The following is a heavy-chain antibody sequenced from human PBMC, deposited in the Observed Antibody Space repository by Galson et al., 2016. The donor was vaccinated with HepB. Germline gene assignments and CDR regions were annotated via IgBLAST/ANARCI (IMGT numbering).Heavy chain of an antibody. D-gene: IGHD1-7*01. Sequence: TLSLTCSVPGGSVSRSGHYWGWIRQPPGKGLEWLGNVYYNGDTNYNPSFMSRITMSVDPSTNQFSLTLSSVTAADTAGYFCARTYGNYRNDALDLWGQGTMVSVSS. CDR3: ARTYGNYRNDALDL. CDR2: VYYNGDT. J-gene: IGHJ3*01. CDR1: GGSVSRSGHY. V-gene: IGHV4-39*01.